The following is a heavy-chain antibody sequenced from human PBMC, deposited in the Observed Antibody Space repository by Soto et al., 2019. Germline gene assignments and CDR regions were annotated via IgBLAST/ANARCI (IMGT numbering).Heavy chain of an antibody. J-gene: IGHJ6*02. CDR3: ARDRQPKYCSGGSCPYYYYGMDV. D-gene: IGHD2-15*01. CDR2: ISSSSSYI. CDR1: GFTFSSYS. V-gene: IGHV3-21*01. Sequence: GGSLRLSCAASGFTFSSYSMNWVRQAPGKGLEWVSSISSSSSYIYYADSVKGRFTISRDNAKNSLYLQMNSLRAEDTAVYYCARDRQPKYCSGGSCPYYYYGMDVWGQGTTVTVSS.